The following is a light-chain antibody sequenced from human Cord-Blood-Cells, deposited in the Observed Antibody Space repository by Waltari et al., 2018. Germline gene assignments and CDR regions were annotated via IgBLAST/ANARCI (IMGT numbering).Light chain of an antibody. Sequence: EIVLTQSPATLSLSPGERATLSCRASQSVSSYSAWYQQKPGQAPRLLIYDASNRATGIPARFSGSGSGTDFTLTISSLEPEDCAVYYCQQRSNWPRTFGQGTKLEIK. J-gene: IGKJ2*01. V-gene: IGKV3-11*01. CDR1: QSVSSY. CDR3: QQRSNWPRT. CDR2: DAS.